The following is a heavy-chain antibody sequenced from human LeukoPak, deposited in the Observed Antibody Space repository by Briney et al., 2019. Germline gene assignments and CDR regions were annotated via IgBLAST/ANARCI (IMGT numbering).Heavy chain of an antibody. V-gene: IGHV3-9*01. CDR1: GFTVSSNY. CDR3: AKGQLWFGESYYYGMDV. CDR2: ISWNSGSI. Sequence: GGSLRLSCAASGFTVSSNYMSWVRQAPGKGLEWVSGISWNSGSIGYADSVKGRFTISRDNAKNSLYLQMNSLRAEDTALYYCAKGQLWFGESYYYGMDVWGQGTTVTVSS. J-gene: IGHJ6*02. D-gene: IGHD3-10*01.